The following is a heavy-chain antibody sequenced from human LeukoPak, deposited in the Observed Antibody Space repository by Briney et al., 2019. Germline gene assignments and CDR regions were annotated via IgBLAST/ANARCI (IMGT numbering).Heavy chain of an antibody. J-gene: IGHJ4*02. CDR2: ISRGGHDI. CDR3: AKAGDYGSGTSRWRHFDY. V-gene: IGHV3-21*01. CDR1: EFTFRRYS. D-gene: IGHD3-10*01. Sequence: GGSLRLSCSASEFTFRRYSMNWFREAPGEGLEGFSSISRGGHDIYYADSVKGRFTISRDNSKNTVYLQMGSLRPDDTAVYYCAKAGDYGSGTSRWRHFDYWGQGTLVTVSS.